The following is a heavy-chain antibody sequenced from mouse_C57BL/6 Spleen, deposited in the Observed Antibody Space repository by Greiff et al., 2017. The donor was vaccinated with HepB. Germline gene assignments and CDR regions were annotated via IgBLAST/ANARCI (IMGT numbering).Heavy chain of an antibody. CDR1: GYTFTSYG. J-gene: IGHJ2*01. CDR2: IYPRSGNT. V-gene: IGHV1-81*01. CDR3: ARSFITTVVAEGDY. Sequence: QVQLKQSGAELARPGASVKLSCKASGYTFTSYGISWVKQRTGQGLEWIGEIYPRSGNTYYNEKFKGKATLTADKSSSTAYMELRSLTSEDSAVYFCARSFITTVVAEGDYWGQGTTLTVSS. D-gene: IGHD1-1*01.